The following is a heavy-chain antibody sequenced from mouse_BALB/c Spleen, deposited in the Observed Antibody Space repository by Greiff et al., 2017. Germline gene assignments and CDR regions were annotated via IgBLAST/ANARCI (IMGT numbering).Heavy chain of an antibody. Sequence: VQLQQPGAELVGPGPSVKMSCKASGYSFTSYWMNWVKQRPGQGLEWIGMIKPGDSETHYNQMFKDKATLTVDKSSSTAYMQSSSLTPEDPAVYFCVRGRDSLSYWGQGPLVTVSA. CDR2: IKPGDSET. D-gene: IGHD1-1*01. CDR1: GYSFTSYW. J-gene: IGHJ3*01. CDR3: VRGRDSLSY. V-gene: IGHV1-61*01.